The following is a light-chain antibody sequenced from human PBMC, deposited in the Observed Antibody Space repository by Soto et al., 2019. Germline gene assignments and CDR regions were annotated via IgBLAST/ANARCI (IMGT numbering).Light chain of an antibody. CDR1: SSDVGVYNY. J-gene: IGLJ1*01. CDR3: SSYAGSNRV. CDR2: EVS. V-gene: IGLV2-8*01. Sequence: QSALTQPPSASGSPGQSVTISCTGTSSDVGVYNYVSWYQQHPGNAPKLMIYEVSKRPSGVHDCLSGSKSGNTASLTVSWLQAEDEADYYCSSYAGSNRVFGTGTKLTVL.